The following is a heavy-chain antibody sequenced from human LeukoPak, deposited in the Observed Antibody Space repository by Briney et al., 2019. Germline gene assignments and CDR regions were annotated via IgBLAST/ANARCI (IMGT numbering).Heavy chain of an antibody. J-gene: IGHJ6*02. V-gene: IGHV4-4*07. CDR2: IYTSGST. CDR1: GDSINRYL. D-gene: IGHD2-15*01. Sequence: SETLSLTCTVSGDSINRYLWTWIRQPAGKGLEWIGRIYTSGSTNYNPSLKSRVTMSVDTSKNQFSLKLSSVTAADTAVYYCARDSRYCSGGSCYASYYYYGMDVWGQGTTVTVSS. CDR3: ARDSRYCSGGSCYASYYYYGMDV.